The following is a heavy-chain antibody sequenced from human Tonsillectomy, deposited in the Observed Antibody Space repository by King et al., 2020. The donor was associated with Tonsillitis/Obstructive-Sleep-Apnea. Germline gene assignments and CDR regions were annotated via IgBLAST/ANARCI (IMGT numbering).Heavy chain of an antibody. D-gene: IGHD6-19*01. Sequence: VQLVESGGGLIQPGGSLRLSCAASGFTVSSNYMSWVRQAPGKGLEWVSVIYSGGSTYYADSVKGRFTISRDNSKNTLYLQMNSLRAEDTAVYYCARDGGDSSGWPHMDVWGQGTTVTVSS. V-gene: IGHV3-53*01. CDR3: ARDGGDSSGWPHMDV. CDR2: IYSGGST. J-gene: IGHJ6*02. CDR1: GFTVSSNY.